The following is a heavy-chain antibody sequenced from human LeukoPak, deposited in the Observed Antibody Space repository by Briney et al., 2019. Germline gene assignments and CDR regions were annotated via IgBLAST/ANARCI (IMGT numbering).Heavy chain of an antibody. V-gene: IGHV1-58*02. CDR1: GFTFTSSA. D-gene: IGHD1-14*01. CDR3: AAGTSGRPEYFQH. J-gene: IGHJ1*01. CDR2: IVVGSGNR. Sequence: SVKVSCKASGFTFTSSAMQWVRQARGQRLEWIGWIVVGSGNRNYAQKFQERVSITRDMPTGTAYMELSSLRSEDTAVYFCAAGTSGRPEYFQHWGQGTLVTVSS.